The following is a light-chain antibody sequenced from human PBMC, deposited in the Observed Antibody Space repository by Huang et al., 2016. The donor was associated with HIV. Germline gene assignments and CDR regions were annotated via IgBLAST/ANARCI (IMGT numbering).Light chain of an antibody. CDR1: QTISYNKNY. CDR3: QQYYSKPLT. CDR2: WAS. Sequence: DIVMTQSPDSLAVSLGERATINCKSSQTISYNKNYLAWYQQKPGQSPKLLIYWASTRESGVPERFSGSGSGTDFTLTISSLQAEDVAVCYCQQYYSKPLTFGGGTKVEIK. V-gene: IGKV4-1*01. J-gene: IGKJ4*01.